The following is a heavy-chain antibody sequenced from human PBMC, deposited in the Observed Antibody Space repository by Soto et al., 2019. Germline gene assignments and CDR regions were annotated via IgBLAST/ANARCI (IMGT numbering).Heavy chain of an antibody. D-gene: IGHD2-15*01. V-gene: IGHV3-74*01. Sequence: GGSLRLPCPASGFTFSTYWMHWVRQAPGKGLVWVSSIISDESTTIYADFVKGRFTISRDNAKNTLYLQMNSLSVEDTAMYYCATGPTPAFDIWGLGTMVT. J-gene: IGHJ3*02. CDR2: IISDESTT. CDR3: ATGPTPAFDI. CDR1: GFTFSTYW.